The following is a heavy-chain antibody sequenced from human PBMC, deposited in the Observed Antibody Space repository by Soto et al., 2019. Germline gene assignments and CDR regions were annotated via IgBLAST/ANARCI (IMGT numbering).Heavy chain of an antibody. CDR1: GFTFSSYG. D-gene: IGHD2-15*01. J-gene: IGHJ4*02. CDR3: AKDPDAAYCSGGSCYFDY. CDR2: ISYDGSNK. V-gene: IGHV3-30*18. Sequence: GGSLRLSCAASGFTFSSYGMHWVRQAPGKGLEWVAVISYDGSNKYYADSVKGRFTISRDNSKNTLYLQMNSLRAEDTAVYYCAKDPDAAYCSGGSCYFDYWGQGTLVTVSS.